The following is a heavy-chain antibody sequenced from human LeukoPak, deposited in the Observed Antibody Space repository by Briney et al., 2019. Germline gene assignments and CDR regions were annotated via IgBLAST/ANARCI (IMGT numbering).Heavy chain of an antibody. CDR3: ARSPPPGATAFGVVDY. D-gene: IGHD3-16*01. Sequence: PGGSLRLSCTVSGFTFNDAWMDWVRQAPGKGLEWIGEINHSGDTNYKPSLKSRVTISVDTSKNQFSLRLSSVTAADTAVYYCARSPPPGATAFGVVDYWGQGTLVTVSS. J-gene: IGHJ4*02. CDR2: INHSGDT. CDR1: GFTFNDAW. V-gene: IGHV4-34*01.